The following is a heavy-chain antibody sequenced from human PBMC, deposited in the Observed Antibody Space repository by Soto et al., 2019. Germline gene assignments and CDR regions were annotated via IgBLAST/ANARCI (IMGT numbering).Heavy chain of an antibody. J-gene: IGHJ4*02. CDR3: AGVGGTDCYSGVSFDY. CDR2: ISYDGSNK. CDR1: GFTFSSYA. D-gene: IGHD2-21*02. Sequence: QVQLVESGGGVVQPGRSLRLSCAASGFTFSSYAMHWVGQAPGKGLEWVAVISYDGSNKYYADSVKGRFTISRDNSKNTLYLKMNSLRAEDTAVYYCAGVGGTDCYSGVSFDYWGQGTLVTVSS. V-gene: IGHV3-30-3*01.